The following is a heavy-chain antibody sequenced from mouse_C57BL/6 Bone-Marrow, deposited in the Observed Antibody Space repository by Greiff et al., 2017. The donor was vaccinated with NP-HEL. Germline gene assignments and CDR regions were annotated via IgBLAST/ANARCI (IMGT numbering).Heavy chain of an antibody. V-gene: IGHV14-4*01. CDR2: LDPENGDT. J-gene: IGHJ3*01. CDR1: GFNIKDDY. Sequence: ESGAELVRPGASVKLSCTASGFNIKDDYMHWVKQRPEQGLEWIGWLDPENGDTEYASKFQGNATITADTSSNTAYLQLSSLTSEDTAVYYCTTYYGNYWFAYWGQGTLVTVSA. D-gene: IGHD2-1*01. CDR3: TTYYGNYWFAY.